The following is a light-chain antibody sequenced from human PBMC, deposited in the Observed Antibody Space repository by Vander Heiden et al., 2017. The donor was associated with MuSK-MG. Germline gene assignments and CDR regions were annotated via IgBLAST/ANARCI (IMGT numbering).Light chain of an antibody. CDR1: SSNIGSTY. Sequence: QSVLTQPPSASGPPGQWVSIPCSGSSSNIGSTYVTWYQQLPGTAPKRLIQRSNHRPSGVPDRFSGSKSGTSGSLAISGLRSEDEADYYCSAWDDSVTAWVFGGGTKLTAL. V-gene: IGLV1-47*01. CDR2: RSN. CDR3: SAWDDSVTAWV. J-gene: IGLJ3*02.